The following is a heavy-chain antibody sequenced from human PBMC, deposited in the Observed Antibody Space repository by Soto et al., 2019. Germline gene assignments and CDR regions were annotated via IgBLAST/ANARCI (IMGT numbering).Heavy chain of an antibody. CDR2: INPSGGST. CDR3: ARDPAYTPDAFDI. D-gene: IGHD2-2*01. V-gene: IGHV1-46*01. CDR1: GYTFTSYY. J-gene: IGHJ3*02. Sequence: ASVKVSCKASGYTFTSYYMHWVRQAPGQGLEWMGIINPSGGSTSYAQKFQGRVTMTRDTSTSTVYMELSSLRSEDTTVYYCARDPAYTPDAFDIWGQGTMVTVS.